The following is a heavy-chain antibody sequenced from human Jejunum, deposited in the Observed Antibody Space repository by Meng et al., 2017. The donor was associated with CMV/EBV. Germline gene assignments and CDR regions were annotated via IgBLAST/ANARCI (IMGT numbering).Heavy chain of an antibody. Sequence: CKVSGNTFRSSGINWVRQAPGQGLEWMGWISGYNGNTNYAQRLQGRVTMTTDTSTSTAYMELRSLRSDDMAVYYCARSGINDYGFFDYWGQGTLVTVSS. D-gene: IGHD5-12*01. CDR1: GNTFRSSG. J-gene: IGHJ4*02. V-gene: IGHV1-18*03. CDR3: ARSGINDYGFFDY. CDR2: ISGYNGNT.